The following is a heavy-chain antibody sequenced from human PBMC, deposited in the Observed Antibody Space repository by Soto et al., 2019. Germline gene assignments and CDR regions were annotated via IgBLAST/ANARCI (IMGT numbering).Heavy chain of an antibody. CDR3: ARSMPAAGTFDY. J-gene: IGHJ4*02. CDR2: IDWDDDK. V-gene: IGHV2-70*04. CDR1: GFSLSTSGMR. Sequence: SGPTLVNPTQTLTLTCTFSGFSLSTSGMRVSWIRQPPGQALEWLARIDWDDDKYYSTSLKTRLTISKDTSKNQVVLTMTNMDPVDTATYYCARSMPAAGTFDYWGQGILVTVSS. D-gene: IGHD6-13*01.